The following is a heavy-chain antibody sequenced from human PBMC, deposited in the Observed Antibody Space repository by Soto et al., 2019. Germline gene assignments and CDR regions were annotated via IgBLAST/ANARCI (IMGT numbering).Heavy chain of an antibody. CDR2: ISGSGGST. D-gene: IGHD2-2*01. V-gene: IGHV3-23*01. Sequence: HPGGSLRLSGVASGLIFSGYAMSWVSQAPGKGLEWVSAISGSGGSTYYADSVKGRFTISRDNSKNTLYLQMNSLRAEDTAVYYCAKDRGYCSSTSCYVFDYWGQGTLVTVSS. CDR1: GLIFSGYA. CDR3: AKDRGYCSSTSCYVFDY. J-gene: IGHJ4*02.